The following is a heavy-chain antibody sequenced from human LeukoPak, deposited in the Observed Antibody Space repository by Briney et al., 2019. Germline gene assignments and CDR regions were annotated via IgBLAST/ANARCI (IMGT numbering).Heavy chain of an antibody. CDR2: ISSSSSYI. V-gene: IGHV3-21*01. CDR1: GFTFSSYI. CDR3: ARAWIPDAFDI. J-gene: IGHJ3*02. Sequence: GGSLRLSCAASGFTFSSYIMNWVRQAPGKGLEWVSSISSSSSYIYYADSVKGRFTISRDNAKNSLYLQMNSLRAEDTAVYYCARAWIPDAFDIWGQGTMVTVSS. D-gene: IGHD5-18*01.